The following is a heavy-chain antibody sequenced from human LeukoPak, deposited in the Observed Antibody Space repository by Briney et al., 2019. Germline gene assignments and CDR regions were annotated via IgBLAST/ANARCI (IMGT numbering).Heavy chain of an antibody. V-gene: IGHV3-7*03. J-gene: IGHJ4*02. CDR3: ARNWKQYYFDY. D-gene: IGHD1-1*01. CDR2: INQDGGEK. CDR1: GFTFRIHW. Sequence: GGSLRLSCAASGFTFRIHWLSWVRQAPGKGLEWVAKINQDGGEKYYGDPVKGRVTISRDNAKNSLYLQMNSLRAEDTAVYYCARNWKQYYFDYWGQGTLVTVSS.